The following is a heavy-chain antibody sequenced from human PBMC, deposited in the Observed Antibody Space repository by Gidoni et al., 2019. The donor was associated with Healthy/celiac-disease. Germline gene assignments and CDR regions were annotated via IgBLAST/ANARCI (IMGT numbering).Heavy chain of an antibody. CDR3: AKTVGIVVVPAAIGILDL. J-gene: IGHJ2*01. D-gene: IGHD2-2*02. CDR2: ISYDGSNK. CDR1: GFPFSSYG. Sequence: QVQLVESGGGVVQPGRSLRLSCAASGFPFSSYGLHWVRQAPGKGLEWVAVISYDGSNKYYADSVKGRFTISRDNSKNTLYLQMNSLRAEDKAVYYCAKTVGIVVVPAAIGILDLWGRGTLVTVSS. V-gene: IGHV3-30*18.